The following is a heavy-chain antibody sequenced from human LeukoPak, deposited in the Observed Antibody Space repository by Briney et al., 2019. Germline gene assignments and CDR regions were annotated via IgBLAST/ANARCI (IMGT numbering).Heavy chain of an antibody. D-gene: IGHD4/OR15-4a*01. J-gene: IGHJ6*03. Sequence: SETLSLTCAVYVESFSGFYWSWIRQSPGKGLEWIGEINHSGTTSYSPSLQSRVTISADTSKNQFSLNLTSVTAADTAVYYCARVGSAAYGANPYYYYMDVWGKGTTVTVSS. CDR2: INHSGTT. CDR1: VESFSGFY. V-gene: IGHV4-34*01. CDR3: ARVGSAAYGANPYYYYMDV.